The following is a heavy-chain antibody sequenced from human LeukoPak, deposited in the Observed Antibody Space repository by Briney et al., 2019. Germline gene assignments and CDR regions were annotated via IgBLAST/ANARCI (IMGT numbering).Heavy chain of an antibody. CDR1: GYTFTSYG. J-gene: IGHJ5*02. CDR2: ISAYNGNT. D-gene: IGHD3-9*01. V-gene: IGHV1-18*01. Sequence: GESLKISCKASGYTFTSYGISWVRQAPGQGLEWMGWISAYNGNTNYAQKLQGRVTMTTDTSTSTAYMELRSLRSDDTAVYYCARGILTGYAWVDPWGQGTLVTVSS. CDR3: ARGILTGYAWVDP.